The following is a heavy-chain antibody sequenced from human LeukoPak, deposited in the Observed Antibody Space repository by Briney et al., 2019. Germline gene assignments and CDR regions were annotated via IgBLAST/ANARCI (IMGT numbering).Heavy chain of an antibody. V-gene: IGHV3-NL1*01. CDR3: VATLSADFDY. CDR2: IYSGGST. CDR1: GFTFSSYG. D-gene: IGHD2/OR15-2a*01. J-gene: IGHJ4*02. Sequence: PGGSLRLSCAASGFTFSSYGMHWVRQAPGKGLEWVSVIYSGGSTYYADSVKGRFTISRDNAKNSLYLQMNSLRAEDTAVYYCVATLSADFDYWGQGTLVTVSS.